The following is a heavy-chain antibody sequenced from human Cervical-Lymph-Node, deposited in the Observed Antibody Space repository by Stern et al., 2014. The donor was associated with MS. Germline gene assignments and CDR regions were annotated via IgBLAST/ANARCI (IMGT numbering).Heavy chain of an antibody. CDR3: AHSLSARPDYYYYGMDV. CDR2: LYWDDDK. J-gene: IGHJ6*02. V-gene: IGHV2-5*02. D-gene: IGHD6-6*01. Sequence: ESGPTLVKPTQTLTLTCTFSGFSLSTSGVGVGWIRQPPGKALEWLALLYWDDDKRYSPSLKSRLTITKDTSKNQVVLTMTNMDPVDTATYYCAHSLSARPDYYYYGMDVWGQGTTVTVSS. CDR1: GFSLSTSGVG.